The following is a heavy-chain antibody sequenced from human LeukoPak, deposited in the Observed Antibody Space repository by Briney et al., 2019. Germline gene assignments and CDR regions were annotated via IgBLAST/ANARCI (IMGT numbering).Heavy chain of an antibody. CDR3: ARDFVVVVADHYYYYYMDV. CDR2: ISSSSSYI. V-gene: IGHV3-21*01. D-gene: IGHD2-15*01. J-gene: IGHJ6*03. Sequence: GRSLRLSCAASGFTFSSYSMNWVRQAPGKRLEWVSSISSSSSYIYYADSLKGRLTISRDNAKNSLYLQMNSLRAEDTAVYYCARDFVVVVADHYYYYYMDVWGKGTTVTVSS. CDR1: GFTFSSYS.